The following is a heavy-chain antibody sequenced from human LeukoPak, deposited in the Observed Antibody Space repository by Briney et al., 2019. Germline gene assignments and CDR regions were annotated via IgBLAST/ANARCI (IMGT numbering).Heavy chain of an antibody. CDR2: IHPGRGDT. CDR3: ARDHNWGPDD. Sequence: GASVKDSCQALGYTFTDHYFHWLREAPGQGLEWMGWIHPGRGDTNIAQKFQGRVSLTRDMSISTAYMELSRLTSDGTAVYYCARDHNWGPDDWGQGTLVSVSS. J-gene: IGHJ4*02. D-gene: IGHD7-27*01. CDR1: GYTFTDHY. V-gene: IGHV1-2*02.